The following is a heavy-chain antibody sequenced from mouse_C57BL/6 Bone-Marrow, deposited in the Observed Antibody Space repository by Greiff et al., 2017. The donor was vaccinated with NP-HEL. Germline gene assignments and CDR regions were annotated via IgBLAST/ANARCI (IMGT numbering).Heavy chain of an antibody. J-gene: IGHJ3*01. V-gene: IGHV10-1*01. CDR1: GFSFNTYA. Sequence: EVQVVESGGGLVQPKGSLKLSCAASGFSFNTYAMNWVRQAPGKGLEWVARIRSKSNNYATYYADSVKDRFTISRDDSESMLYLQMNNLKTEDTAMYYCVRELGWASWFAYWGQGTLVTVSA. CDR3: VRELGWASWFAY. D-gene: IGHD4-1*01. CDR2: IRSKSNNYAT.